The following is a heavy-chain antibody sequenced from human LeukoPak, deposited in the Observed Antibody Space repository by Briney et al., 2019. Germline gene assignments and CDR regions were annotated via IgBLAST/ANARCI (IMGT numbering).Heavy chain of an antibody. CDR1: GFTFTNYW. Sequence: GGSLRLSCAASGFTFTNYWMNWVRQAPGKGLEWVSSISSSSSYIYYADSVKGRFTISRDNAKNSLYLQMNSLRAEDTAVYYCAREIGGLLKVLDYWGQGTLVTVSS. J-gene: IGHJ4*02. D-gene: IGHD3-10*01. CDR3: AREIGGLLKVLDY. V-gene: IGHV3-21*01. CDR2: ISSSSSYI.